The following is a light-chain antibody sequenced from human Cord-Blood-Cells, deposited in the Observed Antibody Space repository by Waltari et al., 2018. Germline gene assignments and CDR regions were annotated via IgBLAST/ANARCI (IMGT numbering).Light chain of an antibody. V-gene: IGLV6-57*03. CDR2: EDN. Sequence: NFMLTQPHSVSESPGKTVTISCTRSSGSIASNYVPWYQQRPGSAPTTVIYEDNQRPSGVPDRFSGSIDSSSNSASLTISGLKTEDEADYYCQSYDSSTLVFGGGTKLTVL. CDR1: SGSIASNY. J-gene: IGLJ3*02. CDR3: QSYDSSTLV.